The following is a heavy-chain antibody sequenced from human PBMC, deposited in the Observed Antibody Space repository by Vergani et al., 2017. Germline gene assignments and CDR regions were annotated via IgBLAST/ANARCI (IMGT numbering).Heavy chain of an antibody. CDR2: ISASGSST. V-gene: IGHV3-23*01. Sequence: EVQLLESGGGLVQPGGSLRVSCAASGITFKSYAMSWVRQAPGKGLEWVSAISASGSSTHYADSLKGRFTISRDNSKNTLYLQMNSLRAEDTAVYYCAKDARLRYFDAHDYWGQGTLVTVSS. CDR1: GITFKSYA. D-gene: IGHD3-9*01. J-gene: IGHJ4*02. CDR3: AKDARLRYFDAHDY.